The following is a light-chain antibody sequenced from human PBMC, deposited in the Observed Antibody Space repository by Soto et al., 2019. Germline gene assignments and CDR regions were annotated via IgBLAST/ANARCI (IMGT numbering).Light chain of an antibody. V-gene: IGKV3-20*01. J-gene: IGKJ2*01. CDR3: QHYGTSPPMYT. CDR1: QSVTSGY. CDR2: RAS. Sequence: EIVLTQSPGTLSLSPGERATLSCRASQSVTSGYLGWYQQKPGQAPRLLISRASSRATGISDRFSGSGSGTDFTLTISRREPEDCAVYYCQHYGTSPPMYTFGQGTKVEIK.